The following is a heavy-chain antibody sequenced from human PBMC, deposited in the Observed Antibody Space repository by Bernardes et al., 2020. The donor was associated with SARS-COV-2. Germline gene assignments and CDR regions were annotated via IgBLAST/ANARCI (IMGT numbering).Heavy chain of an antibody. V-gene: IGHV1-18*01. CDR2: ISAYNGNT. D-gene: IGHD1-26*01. J-gene: IGHJ4*02. Sequence: ASVKVSCKASGYTFTSYGISWVRQAPGQGLEWMGWISAYNGNTNYAQKLQGRVTMTTDTSTSTAYMELRSLRSDDTAVYYCARDRPTSGSPDFDYWGQGTLVTVSS. CDR3: ARDRPTSGSPDFDY. CDR1: GYTFTSYG.